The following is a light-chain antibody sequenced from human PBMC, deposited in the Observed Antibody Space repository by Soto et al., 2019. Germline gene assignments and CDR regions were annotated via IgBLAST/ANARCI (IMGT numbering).Light chain of an antibody. CDR2: DVS. V-gene: IGLV2-14*03. CDR3: SSYTTSNTRQIV. J-gene: IGLJ1*01. CDR1: SSDVGGYNY. Sequence: QSVMTQPASVSGSPGQSITISCTGTSSDVGGYNYVSWYQHHPGKAPKLLIYDVSNRPSRVSKRFSGSKSDNTASLTISGLHPEDEADYYCSSYTTSNTRQIVFGTGTKV.